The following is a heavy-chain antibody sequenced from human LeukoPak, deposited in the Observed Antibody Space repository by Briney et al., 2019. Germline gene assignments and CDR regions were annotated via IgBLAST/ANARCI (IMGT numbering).Heavy chain of an antibody. CDR3: ARDRDVLLWFGDTYYFDY. J-gene: IGHJ4*02. Sequence: ASVKVSCKASGYTFTGYYMHWVRQAPGQGLEWMGRINPNSGGTNNAQKFQGRVTMTRDTSISTAYMELSRLRSDDTAVYYCARDRDVLLWFGDTYYFDYWGQGTLVTVSS. CDR1: GYTFTGYY. D-gene: IGHD3-10*01. V-gene: IGHV1-2*06. CDR2: INPNSGGT.